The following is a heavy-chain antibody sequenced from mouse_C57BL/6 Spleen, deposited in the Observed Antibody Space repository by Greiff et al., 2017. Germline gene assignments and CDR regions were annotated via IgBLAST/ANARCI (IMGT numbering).Heavy chain of an antibody. V-gene: IGHV1-52*01. D-gene: IGHD2-4*01. CDR3: ARENDYDEGAMDY. CDR1: GYTFTSYW. J-gene: IGHJ4*01. Sequence: VQLQQSGAELVRPGSSVKLSCKASGYTFTSYWMHWVKQRPIQGLEWIGNIDPSDSETHYNQKFKDKATLTVDKSSSTAYMQLSSLTSEDSAVYYCARENDYDEGAMDYWGQGTSVTVSS. CDR2: IDPSDSET.